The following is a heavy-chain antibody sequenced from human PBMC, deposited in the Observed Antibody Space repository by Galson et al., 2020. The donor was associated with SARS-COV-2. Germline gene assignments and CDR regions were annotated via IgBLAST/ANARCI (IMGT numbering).Heavy chain of an antibody. CDR1: GYTFTSYG. CDR2: ISAYNGNT. CDR3: ARDYYGSGSYYSLDAFDI. Sequence: ASVKVSCKASGYTFTSYGISWVRQAPGQGLEWLGWISAYNGNTNYAQKLQGRVTMTTDTSTSTAYMELRSLRSDDTAVYYCARDYYGSGSYYSLDAFDIWGQGTMVTVSS. V-gene: IGHV1-18*01. J-gene: IGHJ3*02. D-gene: IGHD3-10*01.